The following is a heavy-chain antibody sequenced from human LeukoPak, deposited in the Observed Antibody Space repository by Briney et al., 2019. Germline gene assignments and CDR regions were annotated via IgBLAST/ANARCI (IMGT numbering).Heavy chain of an antibody. Sequence: SETLSLTCTVSGGSISSGGYYWSWIRQHPGKGLEWIGYIYYSGSTYYNPSLKSRVTISIDMSKNQFSLKLSSVTAADTAVYYCARDGGYGSGSYYFDYWGQGTLVTVSS. CDR2: IYYSGST. D-gene: IGHD3-10*01. J-gene: IGHJ4*02. V-gene: IGHV4-31*03. CDR1: GGSISSGGYY. CDR3: ARDGGYGSGSYYFDY.